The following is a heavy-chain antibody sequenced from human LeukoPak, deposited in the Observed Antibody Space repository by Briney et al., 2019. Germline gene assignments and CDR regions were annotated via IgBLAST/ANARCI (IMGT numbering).Heavy chain of an antibody. V-gene: IGHV4-59*01. CDR1: GGSISSYY. CDR2: IYYSGST. J-gene: IGHJ4*02. D-gene: IGHD3-10*01. CDR3: ARTRDYYGSVHLDY. Sequence: SETLSLTCTVSGGSISSYYWSWIRQPPGKGLEWIGYIYYSGSTNYNPSLKSRVTISVDTSKNQFSLKLSSVTAADTAVYYCARTRDYYGSVHLDYWGQGTLVTVSS.